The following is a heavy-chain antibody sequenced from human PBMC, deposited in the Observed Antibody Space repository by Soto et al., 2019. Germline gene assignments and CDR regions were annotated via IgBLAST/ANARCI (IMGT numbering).Heavy chain of an antibody. Sequence: QVQLQESGPGLVKPSQTLSLTCTVSGGSMSNGYYYWSWVRQNPGKGLEWIGHIYHSGRTYYNPSLKSRVGILVDTSKNQFSLNLNSVTAADTAAYYCARWVEVSLDYFDSWGQGTPVTVSS. CDR2: IYHSGRT. D-gene: IGHD1-20*01. CDR1: GGSMSNGYYY. J-gene: IGHJ4*02. CDR3: ARWVEVSLDYFDS. V-gene: IGHV4-31*03.